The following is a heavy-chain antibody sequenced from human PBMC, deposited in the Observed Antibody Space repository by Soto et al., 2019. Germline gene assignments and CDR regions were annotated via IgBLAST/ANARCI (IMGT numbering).Heavy chain of an antibody. CDR2: IIPIFGTA. J-gene: IGHJ3*02. V-gene: IGHV1-69*01. CDR3: ASRITLVRGWAFDI. Sequence: QMQLVQSGAEVKKPGSSVKVSCKASVGTFSSYAISWVRQAPGQGLEWMGGIIPIFGTANYAQKFQGRVTITADESTSTASMELSRLRSEDTAVYYCASRITLVRGWAFDIWGQGTMVTVSS. CDR1: VGTFSSYA. D-gene: IGHD3-10*01.